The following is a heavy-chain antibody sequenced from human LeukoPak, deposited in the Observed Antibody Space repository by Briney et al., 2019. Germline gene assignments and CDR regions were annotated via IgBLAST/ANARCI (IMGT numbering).Heavy chain of an antibody. CDR2: IYSGGST. Sequence: GGSLRLSCAASGFTVSSNYMSWVRQAPGKGLEWVSVIYSGGSTYYADSVKGRFTISRDNSKNTLYLQMNSLRAEDTVVYYCARDLWFGELSPYWGQGTLVTVSS. CDR1: GFTVSSNY. V-gene: IGHV3-53*01. J-gene: IGHJ4*02. D-gene: IGHD3-10*01. CDR3: ARDLWFGELSPY.